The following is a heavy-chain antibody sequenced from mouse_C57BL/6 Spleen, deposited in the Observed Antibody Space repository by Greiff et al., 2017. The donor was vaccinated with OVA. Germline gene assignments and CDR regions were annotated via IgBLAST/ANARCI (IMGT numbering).Heavy chain of an antibody. V-gene: IGHV1-69*01. J-gene: IGHJ4*01. D-gene: IGHD2-2*01. CDR3: ARRLRRGAMDY. CDR1: GYTFTSYW. CDR2: IDPSDSYT. Sequence: VQLQQSGAELVMPGASVKLSCKASGYTFTSYWMHWVKQRPGQGLEWIGEIDPSDSYTNYNQKFKGKSTLTVDKSSSTAYMQLSSLTSEDSAVYYCARRLRRGAMDYWGQGTSVTVSS.